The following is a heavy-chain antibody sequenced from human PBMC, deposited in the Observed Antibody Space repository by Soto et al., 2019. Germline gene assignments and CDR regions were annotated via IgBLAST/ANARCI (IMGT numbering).Heavy chain of an antibody. Sequence: SLLHSCGASGFTFYDYDMHWVRQAPGKGLEWVSGISWNSGSIGYADSVKGRFTISRDNAKNSLYLQMNSLRAEDTALYYCANESYGMDVWGQGTTVTVSS. CDR2: ISWNSGSI. CDR3: ANESYGMDV. J-gene: IGHJ6*02. V-gene: IGHV3-9*01. CDR1: GFTFYDYD.